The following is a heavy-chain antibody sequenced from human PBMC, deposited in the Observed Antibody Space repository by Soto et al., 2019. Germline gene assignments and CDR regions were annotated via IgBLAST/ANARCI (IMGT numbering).Heavy chain of an antibody. V-gene: IGHV4-39*01. Sequence: SETLSLTCTVSGGSISSSSYYWGWIRQPPGKGLEWIGSIYYSGSTYYNPSLKSRVTISVDTSKNQFSLKLSSVTAADAAVYYCASSDSSSFTGWFDPWGQGTLVTVSS. D-gene: IGHD6-6*01. CDR1: GGSISSSSYY. J-gene: IGHJ5*02. CDR2: IYYSGST. CDR3: ASSDSSSFTGWFDP.